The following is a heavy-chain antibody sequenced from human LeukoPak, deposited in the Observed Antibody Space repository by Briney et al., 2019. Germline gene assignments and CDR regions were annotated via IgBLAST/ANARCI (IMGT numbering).Heavy chain of an antibody. V-gene: IGHV4-39*07. Sequence: ASETLSLTCTVSGGSISSSSYYWGWIRQPPGKGLEWIGSIYYSGSTYYNPSLKSRVTMSVDTSKNQFSLKLSSVTAADTAVYYCARGTVPADINWFDPWGQGTLVTVSS. CDR1: GGSISSSSYY. CDR2: IYYSGST. CDR3: ARGTVPADINWFDP. D-gene: IGHD2-2*01. J-gene: IGHJ5*02.